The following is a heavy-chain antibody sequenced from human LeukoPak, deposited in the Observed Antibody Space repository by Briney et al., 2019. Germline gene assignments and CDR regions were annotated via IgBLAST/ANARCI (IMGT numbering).Heavy chain of an antibody. CDR1: AFSFSGSS. CDR3: AGVPQPMTRGVVITDFYFDY. D-gene: IGHD3-10*01. V-gene: IGHV3-21*01. Sequence: PGGSLRLSCAASAFSFSGSSMSWVRQAPGKGLEWVSSISASSTYIYYADSVKGRFTISRDNAKNSLYLQMNSLRADDTAVYYCAGVPQPMTRGVVITDFYFDYWGQGTLVTVSS. CDR2: ISASSTYI. J-gene: IGHJ4*02.